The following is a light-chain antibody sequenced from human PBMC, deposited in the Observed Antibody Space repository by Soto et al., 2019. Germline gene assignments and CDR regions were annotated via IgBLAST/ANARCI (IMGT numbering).Light chain of an antibody. J-gene: IGKJ5*01. CDR2: AAS. V-gene: IGKV1-9*01. CDR1: QSIGSW. Sequence: DVQMTQSPSTVSGSVGDRVTFTCRASQSIGSWLAWYQQKPGKAPTVLIYAASTLQGGVPSRFSGSGSGTEFTLTISSLQSEDFASYYCQQHKDYPPTFGRGTRLEIK. CDR3: QQHKDYPPT.